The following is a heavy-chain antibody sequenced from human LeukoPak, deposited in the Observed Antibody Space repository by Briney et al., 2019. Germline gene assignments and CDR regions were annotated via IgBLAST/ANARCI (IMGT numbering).Heavy chain of an antibody. V-gene: IGHV1-18*01. Sequence: ASVKVSCKASGYTFTSYGISWVRQAPGQGLEWMGWISAYNGNTNYAQKLQGRVTMTTDTSTSTAYMELSSLRSEDTAVYYCARGNYRSSGYYGPFDYWGQGTLVTVSS. J-gene: IGHJ4*02. D-gene: IGHD3-22*01. CDR2: ISAYNGNT. CDR3: ARGNYRSSGYYGPFDY. CDR1: GYTFTSYG.